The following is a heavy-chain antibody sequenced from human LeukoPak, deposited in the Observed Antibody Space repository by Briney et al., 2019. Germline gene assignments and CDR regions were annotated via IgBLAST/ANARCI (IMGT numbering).Heavy chain of an antibody. V-gene: IGHV3-33*01. CDR3: ATVRGGSGTYYNDY. Sequence: GSLRLSCAASGFTFRNYGMEWVRQAPGKGLEWVAVIWYDGSNKYYADSVKGRFTISRDNSKNTLYLQMNSLRAEDTSVYYCATVRGGSGTYYNDYWGQGTLVTVSS. J-gene: IGHJ4*02. CDR2: IWYDGSNK. CDR1: GFTFRNYG. D-gene: IGHD3-10*01.